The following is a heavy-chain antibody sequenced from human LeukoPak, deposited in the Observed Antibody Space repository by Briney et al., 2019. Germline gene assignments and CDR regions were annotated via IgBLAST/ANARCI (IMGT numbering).Heavy chain of an antibody. D-gene: IGHD6-13*01. J-gene: IGHJ3*02. CDR1: GGSISSYY. CDR3: ASGYSSSCYYFHAFDI. V-gene: IGHV4-59*01. Sequence: PSETLSLNCTVSGGSISSYYWSWIRQPPGKGLEWIGYIYYSGSTNYNPSLKSRVTISVDTSKNQFSLKLSSVTAADTAVYYCASGYSSSCYYFHAFDIWGQGTMVTVSS. CDR2: IYYSGST.